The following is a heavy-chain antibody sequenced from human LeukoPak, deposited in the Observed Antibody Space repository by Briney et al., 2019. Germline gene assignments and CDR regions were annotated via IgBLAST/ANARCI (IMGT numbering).Heavy chain of an antibody. CDR3: ARAHMITFGGVIAYYFDY. D-gene: IGHD3-16*02. V-gene: IGHV4-61*02. CDR1: GGSISSGSYY. J-gene: IGHJ4*02. CDR2: IYTSGST. Sequence: SGTLSLTCTVSGGSISSGSYYWSWIRQPAGKGLEWIGRIYTSGSTNYNPSLKSRVTISVDTSKNQFSLKLSSVTAADTAVYYCARAHMITFGGVIAYYFDYWGQGTLVTVSS.